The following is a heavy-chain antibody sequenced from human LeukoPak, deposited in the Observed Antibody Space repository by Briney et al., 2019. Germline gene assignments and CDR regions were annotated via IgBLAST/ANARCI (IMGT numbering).Heavy chain of an antibody. Sequence: PGGSLRLSCAASGFAYSNFWMSWVRQAPGKGLEWVASINQDGSEKYYGDSMKGRVTISRDNTKNSLTLQMHRLRADDRAAYYCVRGEDFYGNSGQGEYWGQGLLVTVSS. CDR2: INQDGSEK. CDR3: VRGEDFYGNSGQGEY. J-gene: IGHJ4*02. V-gene: IGHV3-7*01. CDR1: GFAYSNFW. D-gene: IGHD5-12*01.